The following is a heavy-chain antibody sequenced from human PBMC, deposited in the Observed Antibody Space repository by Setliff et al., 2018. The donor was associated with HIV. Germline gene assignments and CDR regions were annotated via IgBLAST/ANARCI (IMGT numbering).Heavy chain of an antibody. CDR3: ARDSVYYYAGSGYDTSFDY. J-gene: IGHJ4*02. D-gene: IGHD3-22*01. CDR1: GYTFTSYG. V-gene: IGHV1-18*01. CDR2: ISAYNGNT. Sequence: GASVKVSCKASGYTFTSYGISWVRQAPGQGLEWMGWISAYNGNTNYAQTLQGRVTMTTDTSTSTAYMELRSMRSDDPAVYYCARDSVYYYAGSGYDTSFDYWGQGTLVTVSS.